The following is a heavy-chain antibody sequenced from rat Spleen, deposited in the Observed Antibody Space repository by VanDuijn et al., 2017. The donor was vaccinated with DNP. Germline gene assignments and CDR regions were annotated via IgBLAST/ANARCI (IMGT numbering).Heavy chain of an antibody. J-gene: IGHJ2*01. D-gene: IGHD1-10*01. V-gene: IGHV2-6*01. Sequence: QVQLKESGPGLVQPSQTLSLTSTVPGFSLTSYAVSWSRQPPGKGLEWIAAISSGGSTYYNSALKSRLSISRDTSKSQVFLKMNSLQTEDTAMYFCARITPYWGQGVMVTVSS. CDR1: GFSLTSYA. CDR2: ISSGGST. CDR3: ARITPY.